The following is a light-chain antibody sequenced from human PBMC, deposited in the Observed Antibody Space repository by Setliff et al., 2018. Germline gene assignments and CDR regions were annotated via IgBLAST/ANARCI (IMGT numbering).Light chain of an antibody. J-gene: IGLJ2*01. Sequence: NFMLTQPHSVSESPGKTVTISCTRSSGSIASNYVQWYQQRPGSSPTTVIYEDNQRPSGVPDRFSGSIDSSSNSASLTISGLKTEDEADYYCQSYDSSNPFGGETKVTVL. CDR3: QSYDSSNP. CDR1: SGSIASNY. CDR2: EDN. V-gene: IGLV6-57*01.